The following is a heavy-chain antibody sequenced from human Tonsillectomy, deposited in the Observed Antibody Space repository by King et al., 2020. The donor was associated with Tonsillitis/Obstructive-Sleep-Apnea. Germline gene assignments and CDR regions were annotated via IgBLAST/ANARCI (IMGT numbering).Heavy chain of an antibody. V-gene: IGHV2-5*02. Sequence: TLKESGPTLVKPPQTLTLTCTSSGLSLSTSGVGVGWIRQPPGKALEWLALIYWDDDKRYSPSLKSRLTITKDTSKHQVVLTTTNMDPVDTATYYCAHRRNNYELWNGLTNWFDSWGQGTLVTVSS. J-gene: IGHJ5*01. D-gene: IGHD3-3*01. CDR2: IYWDDDK. CDR3: AHRRNNYELWNGLTNWFDS. CDR1: GLSLSTSGVG.